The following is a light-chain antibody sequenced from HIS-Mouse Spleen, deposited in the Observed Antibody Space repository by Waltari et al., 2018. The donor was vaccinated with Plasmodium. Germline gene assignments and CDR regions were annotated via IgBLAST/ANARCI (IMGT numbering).Light chain of an antibody. J-gene: IGKJ3*01. CDR3: MQGTHWPPIFT. V-gene: IGKV2-30*01. CDR2: KVA. CDR1: QSPVYSDGNTY. Sequence: DVVMTQSPLSLPVTLGQPASISCRSSQSPVYSDGNTYLNWFQQMPGQSPRRLIYKVASRDCGVPDRFSGSGSGTDFTLKISRVEAEDVGVDYCMQGTHWPPIFTFGPGTKVDIK.